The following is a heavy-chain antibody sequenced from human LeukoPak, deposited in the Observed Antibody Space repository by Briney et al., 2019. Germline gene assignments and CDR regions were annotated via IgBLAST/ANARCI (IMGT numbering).Heavy chain of an antibody. V-gene: IGHV4-31*03. J-gene: IGHJ4*02. CDR1: GGSISSGGYY. CDR2: IYYSGST. Sequence: SQTLSLTCTVSGGSISSGGYYWSWIRQHPGKGLEWIGYIYYSGSTYYNPSLKSRVIISVDTSKNQFSLKLSSVTAADTAVYYCASGDSSGYYYFDYWGQGTLVTVSS. CDR3: ASGDSSGYYYFDY. D-gene: IGHD3-22*01.